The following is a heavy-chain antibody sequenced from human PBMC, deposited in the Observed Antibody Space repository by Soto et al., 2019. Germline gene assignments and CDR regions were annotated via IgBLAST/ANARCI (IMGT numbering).Heavy chain of an antibody. J-gene: IGHJ6*03. V-gene: IGHV4-34*01. CDR2: INHSGSA. CDR3: ARGGWGISSSPYYNNYYYMDI. CDR1: GGTFSAYY. Sequence: QVQLQQWGAGLLEPSETLSLTCAVHGGTFSAYYWSWIRQAPGKGLEWIGEINHSGSATYSPSLKSRVTISLDTSKDQFSLRLTSLTAADTAVYFCARGGWGISSSPYYNNYYYMDIWGKGTTVTVSS. D-gene: IGHD3-22*01.